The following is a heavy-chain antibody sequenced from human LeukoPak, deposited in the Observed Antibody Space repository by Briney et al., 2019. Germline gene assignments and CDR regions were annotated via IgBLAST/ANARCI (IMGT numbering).Heavy chain of an antibody. CDR3: AKDGVVAALGDNWFDP. CDR1: GFTFDDCA. V-gene: IGHV3-43D*03. J-gene: IGHJ5*02. Sequence: PGGSLRLSCAASGFTFDDCAMHWVRQAPGKGLEWVSLISWEGGSTYYADSVKGRFTISRGNSKNSLYLQMNSLRAEDTALYYCAKDGVVAALGDNWFDPWGQGTLVTVSS. CDR2: ISWEGGST. D-gene: IGHD2-15*01.